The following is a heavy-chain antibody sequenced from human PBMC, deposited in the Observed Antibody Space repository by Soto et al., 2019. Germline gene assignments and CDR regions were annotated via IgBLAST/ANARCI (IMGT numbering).Heavy chain of an antibody. CDR1: GFSFRDHS. D-gene: IGHD2-21*02. J-gene: IGHJ4*01. V-gene: IGHV3-48*02. CDR3: ARLPKGSVVTG. Sequence: GGSLRLSCVGSGFSFRDHSMNWFRQPPGKGLQWISYISSSSENIYYADSVKGRFTVSRDNAKNTLFLQMNSLRDDDSAIYYCARLPKGSVVTGWGQGSLVTVSS. CDR2: ISSSSENI.